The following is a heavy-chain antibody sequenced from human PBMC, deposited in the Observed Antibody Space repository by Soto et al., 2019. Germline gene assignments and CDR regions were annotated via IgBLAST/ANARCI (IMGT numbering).Heavy chain of an antibody. CDR1: GGSIISGDYC. J-gene: IGHJ5*02. Sequence: SETLSLTCTVSGGSIISGDYCCSCIRQPPWRGLEWIGYIYYSGSTYYNPSLKSRVTISVDTSKNQFSLKLSSVTAADTAVYYCARGAVRHCSGGSCYTNWFDPWGQGTLVTVSS. D-gene: IGHD2-15*01. V-gene: IGHV4-30-4*01. CDR2: IYYSGST. CDR3: ARGAVRHCSGGSCYTNWFDP.